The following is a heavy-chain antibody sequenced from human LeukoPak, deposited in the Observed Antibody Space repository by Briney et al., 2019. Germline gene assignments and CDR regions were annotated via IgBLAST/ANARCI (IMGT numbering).Heavy chain of an antibody. CDR1: GGSFSGYY. Sequence: PSETLSLTCAVYGGSFSGYYWSWLRQPPGKGLEWIGEINHSGSTNYNPSLKSRVTISVDTSKNQFSLKLSSVTAADTAVYYCARSVANYGMDAWGQGTTVTVSS. CDR3: ARSVANYGMDA. J-gene: IGHJ6*02. D-gene: IGHD6-19*01. CDR2: INHSGST. V-gene: IGHV4-34*01.